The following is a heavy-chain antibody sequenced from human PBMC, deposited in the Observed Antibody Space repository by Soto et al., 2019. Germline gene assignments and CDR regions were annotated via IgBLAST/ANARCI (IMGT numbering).Heavy chain of an antibody. CDR2: ISGSGGST. Sequence: PXESLLLSCAASGFTFSSYAMGWVRQAPGKGLEWVSAISGSGGSTYYADSVKGRFTISRDNSKNTLYLQMNSLRAEDTAVYYCAKDQMPFGGGAFDIWGQGTMVTVSS. J-gene: IGHJ3*02. V-gene: IGHV3-23*01. D-gene: IGHD3-16*01. CDR3: AKDQMPFGGGAFDI. CDR1: GFTFSSYA.